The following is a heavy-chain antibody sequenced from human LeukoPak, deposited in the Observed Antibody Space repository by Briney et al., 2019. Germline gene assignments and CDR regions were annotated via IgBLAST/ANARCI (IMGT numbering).Heavy chain of an antibody. D-gene: IGHD4-11*01. CDR1: GGSISSYY. Sequence: PSETLSLTCTVSGGSISSYYWSWIRQPPGKGLEWIGYIYYSGSTNYNPSLNSRVTISVDTSKNQFSLKLSSVTAADTAVYYCARAPVTYYYYYYYMDVWGKGTTVTVSS. CDR2: IYYSGST. J-gene: IGHJ6*03. V-gene: IGHV4-59*01. CDR3: ARAPVTYYYYYYYMDV.